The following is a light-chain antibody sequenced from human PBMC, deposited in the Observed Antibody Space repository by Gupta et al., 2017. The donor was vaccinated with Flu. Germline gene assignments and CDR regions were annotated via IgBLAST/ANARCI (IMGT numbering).Light chain of an antibody. CDR2: EGS. CDR1: SSDIGTYNL. CDR3: CSYTGRSPVV. Sequence: IAISCTGTSSDIGTYNLVSWYQHHPGKAPKLLIYEGSERPSGVSSRFSGSKSGNTASLTISGLQAEDEAAYYCCSYTGRSPVVFGGGTTVTVL. J-gene: IGLJ2*01. V-gene: IGLV2-23*01.